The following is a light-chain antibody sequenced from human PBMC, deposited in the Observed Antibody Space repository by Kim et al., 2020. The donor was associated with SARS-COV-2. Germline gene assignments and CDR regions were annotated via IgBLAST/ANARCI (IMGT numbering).Light chain of an antibody. CDR2: QDS. J-gene: IGLJ1*01. CDR3: QAWDSSTYV. CDR1: KLGDKY. V-gene: IGLV3-1*01. Sequence: SYELTHPASVPVSPGQTASISCSGDKLGDKYACWYQQKPGQSPVLVIYQDSKRPSGIPERFSGSNSGNTATLTISGTQAMDEADYYCQAWDSSTYVFGTG.